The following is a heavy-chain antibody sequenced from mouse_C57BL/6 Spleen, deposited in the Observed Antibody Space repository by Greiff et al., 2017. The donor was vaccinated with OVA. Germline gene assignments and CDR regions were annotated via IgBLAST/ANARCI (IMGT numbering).Heavy chain of an antibody. Sequence: VQLQQPGAELVKPGASVKLSCKASGYTFTSYWMHWVKQRPGQGLEWIGMIHPNSGSTNYNEKFKSKATLTVDKSSSTAYMQLSSLTSEDSAVYDCARGGYDYDENWYFDVWGTGTTVTVSS. CDR2: IHPNSGST. CDR1: GYTFTSYW. J-gene: IGHJ1*03. V-gene: IGHV1-64*01. CDR3: ARGGYDYDENWYFDV. D-gene: IGHD2-4*01.